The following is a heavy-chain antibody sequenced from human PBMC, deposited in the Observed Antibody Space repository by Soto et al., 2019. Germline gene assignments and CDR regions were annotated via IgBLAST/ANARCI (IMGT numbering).Heavy chain of an antibody. Sequence: PGGSLRLSCAASGFTFSSYSMNWVRQAPGKGLEWVSYISSSSSTIYYADSVKGRFTISRDNAKNSLYLQMNSLRAEDTAVYYCAREPGATVPDYWGQGTLVTVSS. CDR1: GFTFSSYS. J-gene: IGHJ4*02. D-gene: IGHD1-26*01. CDR3: AREPGATVPDY. CDR2: ISSSSSTI. V-gene: IGHV3-48*01.